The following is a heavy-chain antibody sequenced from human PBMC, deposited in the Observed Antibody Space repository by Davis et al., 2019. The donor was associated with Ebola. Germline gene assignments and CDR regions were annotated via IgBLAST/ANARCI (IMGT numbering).Heavy chain of an antibody. V-gene: IGHV4-59*08. Sequence: SETLSLTCTVSGDSISSYYWSWIRQPPGKGLEWIGYIYYSGSTNYNPSLKSRVTISVDTSKNQFSLKLSSLTAADTAVYYCARHPLRSNEYNWFDPWGQGTLVTVSS. J-gene: IGHJ5*02. CDR2: IYYSGST. D-gene: IGHD5-12*01. CDR1: GDSISSYY. CDR3: ARHPLRSNEYNWFDP.